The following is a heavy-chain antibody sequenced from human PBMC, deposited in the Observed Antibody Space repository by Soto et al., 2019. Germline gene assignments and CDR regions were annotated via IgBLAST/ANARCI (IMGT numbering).Heavy chain of an antibody. V-gene: IGHV3-53*01. Sequence: EVQLVESGGGLIQPGGSLRLSCAASGLTVSNNYMNWVRQAPGKGLEWVSVIHSGGSTYYADSVKGRFTISRDNSKNTLYLQMNSLRAEDTAVYYCARSLWDILAGYLLGFDPWGQGTLVTVSS. D-gene: IGHD3-9*01. CDR2: IHSGGST. CDR1: GLTVSNNY. CDR3: ARSLWDILAGYLLGFDP. J-gene: IGHJ5*02.